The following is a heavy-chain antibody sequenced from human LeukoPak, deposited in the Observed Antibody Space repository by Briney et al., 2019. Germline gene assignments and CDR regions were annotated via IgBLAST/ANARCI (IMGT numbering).Heavy chain of an antibody. CDR3: AREVSGAYPD. CDR2: ISSSSNTI. J-gene: IGHJ4*02. V-gene: IGHV3-11*01. Sequence: PGGSLRLSCAASGFTFSDYYMSWIRQAPGKGLEWISYISSSSNTIYYADSVKGRFTISRDNAKNSQYLQMNSLRPGDTALYYCAREVSGAYPDWGQGTLVTVSS. CDR1: GFTFSDYY. D-gene: IGHD1-26*01.